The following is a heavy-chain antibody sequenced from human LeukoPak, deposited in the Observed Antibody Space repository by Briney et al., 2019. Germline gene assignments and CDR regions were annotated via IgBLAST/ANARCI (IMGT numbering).Heavy chain of an antibody. D-gene: IGHD3-10*01. Sequence: SETLSLTCAVYGDTFSPFSWTRIRQPPGKGLEWLGDIYHTGNTNYNPSLKSRVTMSVDTSKVQFSLRLVSVTAADTAVYYCARGSPSSSTYYFGSGSQYYFDYWGQGTLVTVSS. V-gene: IGHV4-34*01. CDR2: IYHTGNT. CDR1: GDTFSPFS. J-gene: IGHJ4*02. CDR3: ARGSPSSSTYYFGSGSQYYFDY.